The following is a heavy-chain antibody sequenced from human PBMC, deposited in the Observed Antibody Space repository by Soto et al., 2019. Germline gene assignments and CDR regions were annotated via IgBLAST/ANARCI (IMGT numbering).Heavy chain of an antibody. CDR2: ISVRGDYR. Sequence: EGQLLQSGGGLVQPGESLRVSCAASGFTFSSSGMIWVRQAPGKGLEWVSSISVRGDYRYYADSVKGRFTISRDNSKNTLYLQMNSLTAEDTAVYYCANHGGFDFWGQGTMVAVSS. D-gene: IGHD4-17*01. CDR1: GFTFSSSG. V-gene: IGHV3-23*01. J-gene: IGHJ3*01. CDR3: ANHGGFDF.